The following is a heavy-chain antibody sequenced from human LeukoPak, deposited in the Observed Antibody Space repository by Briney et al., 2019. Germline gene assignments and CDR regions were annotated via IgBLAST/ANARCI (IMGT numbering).Heavy chain of an antibody. Sequence: PGGSLRLSCAASGFTFSSYGMSWVRQAPGKGLQWVSAISGSGSSTYYADSVKGRFTISRDNSKNTLYLQMNSLRAEDTAVYYCAKEIWPTVTTPGWTYFDYWGQGTLVTVSS. CDR2: ISGSGSST. J-gene: IGHJ4*02. CDR1: GFTFSSYG. V-gene: IGHV3-23*01. D-gene: IGHD4-17*01. CDR3: AKEIWPTVTTPGWTYFDY.